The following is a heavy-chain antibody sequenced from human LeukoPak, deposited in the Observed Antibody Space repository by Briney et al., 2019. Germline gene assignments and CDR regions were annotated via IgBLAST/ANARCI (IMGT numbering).Heavy chain of an antibody. CDR1: GYTFTSYD. V-gene: IGHV1-8*01. D-gene: IGHD7-27*01. Sequence: SVNVSCKSSGYTFTSYDINSVRQPTAQGLEWMGWMNPNSGNTGYAQKFQGRDTMTRNTSISTAYMELSSLRSEDTAVYYCARGRLLRTGSRRREYYMDVWGKGTTVTVSS. J-gene: IGHJ6*03. CDR2: MNPNSGNT. CDR3: ARGRLLRTGSRRREYYMDV.